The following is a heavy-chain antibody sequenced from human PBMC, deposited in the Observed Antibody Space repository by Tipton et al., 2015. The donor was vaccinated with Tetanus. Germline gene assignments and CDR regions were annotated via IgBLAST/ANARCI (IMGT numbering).Heavy chain of an antibody. CDR3: ARDRGDYIYYGMDV. V-gene: IGHV1-2*02. Sequence: QMQLVQSGAEVKKPGASVKVSCKASGYTFTGYYMYWVRQAPGQGLEWMGWIDPNSGGTVYAQKLQGRVTMTRDTSISTAYMELRSLRSDDTAVYYCARDRGDYIYYGMDVWGPGTTVTVS. J-gene: IGHJ6*02. CDR2: IDPNSGGT. D-gene: IGHD3-22*01. CDR1: GYTFTGYY.